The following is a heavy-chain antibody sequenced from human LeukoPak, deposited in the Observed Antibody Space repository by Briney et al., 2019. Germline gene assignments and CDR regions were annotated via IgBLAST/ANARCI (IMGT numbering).Heavy chain of an antibody. V-gene: IGHV3-23*01. J-gene: IGHJ6*04. D-gene: IGHD2-2*02. Sequence: GGSLRLSCAASGFTFSSYAMSWVRQAPGKGLEWVSVISGSGGSTYYADSVKGRFTISRDNSKNTLYLQMNSLRAEDTAVYYCAKDKGCSSTSCYTGFVDVWGKGTTVTVSS. CDR1: GFTFSSYA. CDR2: ISGSGGST. CDR3: AKDKGCSSTSCYTGFVDV.